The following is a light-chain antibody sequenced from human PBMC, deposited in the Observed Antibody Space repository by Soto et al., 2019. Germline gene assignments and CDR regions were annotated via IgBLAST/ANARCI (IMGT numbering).Light chain of an antibody. Sequence: EIVLTQSPATLSLSPGERATLSCRASQSVSSYLAWYKQKPGKAPRLLIYDASNRATGIPARFSGSGTGTNFILTISSLEPEDFAVYYCQQRSNWPSITFGQGTRLEI. CDR3: QQRSNWPSIT. CDR1: QSVSSY. CDR2: DAS. J-gene: IGKJ5*01. V-gene: IGKV3-11*01.